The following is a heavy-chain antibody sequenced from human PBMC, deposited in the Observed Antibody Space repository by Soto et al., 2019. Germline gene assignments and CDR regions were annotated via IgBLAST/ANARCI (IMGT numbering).Heavy chain of an antibody. J-gene: IGHJ5*02. V-gene: IGHV3-74*01. CDR2: IKSDGSST. CDR3: ARSDWFDT. Sequence: GGSLRLSCAASGFTFSTYWMHWVRQAPGKGLVWVSRIKSDGSSTSYADSVKGRFTISRDNAKNTLYLQMNSLRVEDTAVYYCARSDWFDTWGQGTLVTVSS. CDR1: GFTFSTYW.